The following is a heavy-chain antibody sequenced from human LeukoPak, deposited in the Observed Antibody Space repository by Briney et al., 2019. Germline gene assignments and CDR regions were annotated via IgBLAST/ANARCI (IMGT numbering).Heavy chain of an antibody. V-gene: IGHV3-74*01. CDR3: AKGSGYYYYYMDV. CDR2: SNSDGSST. D-gene: IGHD1-26*01. Sequence: PGGSLRLSCAASGFTFSNAWMSWVRQAPGKGLVWVSRSNSDGSSTVYADSVKGRFTISRDNSKNTLYLQMNSLRAEDTAVYYCAKGSGYYYYYMDVWGKGTTVTISS. CDR1: GFTFSNAW. J-gene: IGHJ6*03.